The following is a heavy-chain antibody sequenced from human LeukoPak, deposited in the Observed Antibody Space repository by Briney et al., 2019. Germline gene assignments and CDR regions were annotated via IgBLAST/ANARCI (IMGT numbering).Heavy chain of an antibody. CDR1: GFTFSSYS. V-gene: IGHV3-7*01. Sequence: GGSLRLSCAASGFTFSSYSMNWVHQAPGKGLEWVANIKQDGSEKYYVDSVKGRFTISRDNAKNSLYLQMNSLRAEDTAVYYCASSWFRAYWGQGTLVTVSS. CDR3: ASSWFRAY. CDR2: IKQDGSEK. D-gene: IGHD6-13*01. J-gene: IGHJ4*02.